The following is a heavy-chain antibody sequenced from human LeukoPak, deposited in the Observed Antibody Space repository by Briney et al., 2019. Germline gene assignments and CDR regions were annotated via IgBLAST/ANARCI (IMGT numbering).Heavy chain of an antibody. Sequence: ASVKVSCKASGYTFTGYYMHWVRQAPGQGLEWMGIINPSGGSTSYAQKFQGRVTMTRDTSTSTVYMELSSLRSEDTAVYYCARDYPVGATDYWGQGTLVTVSS. CDR1: GYTFTGYY. CDR2: INPSGGST. V-gene: IGHV1-46*01. D-gene: IGHD1-26*01. J-gene: IGHJ4*02. CDR3: ARDYPVGATDY.